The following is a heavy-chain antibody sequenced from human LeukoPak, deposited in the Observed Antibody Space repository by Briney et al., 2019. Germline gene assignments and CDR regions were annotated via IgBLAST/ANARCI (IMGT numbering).Heavy chain of an antibody. D-gene: IGHD5-12*01. CDR2: ISGSGGST. J-gene: IGHJ6*02. V-gene: IGHV3-23*01. Sequence: AGGSLRLSCAASGFTFSSYAMSWVRQAPGKGLEWVSAISGSGGSTYYADSVKGRFTISRDNSKNTLYLQMNSLRAEDAAVYYCATHQSGYETTSYYYYGMDVWGQRTTVTVSS. CDR1: GFTFSSYA. CDR3: ATHQSGYETTSYYYYGMDV.